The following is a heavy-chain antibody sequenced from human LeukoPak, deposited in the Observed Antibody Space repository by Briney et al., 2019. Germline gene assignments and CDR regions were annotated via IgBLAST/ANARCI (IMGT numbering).Heavy chain of an antibody. D-gene: IGHD3-16*02. CDR3: TRVSIHGDSDY. V-gene: IGHV4-61*01. CDR1: GYSISNAYY. Sequence: PSETLSLTCTVSGYSISNAYYWGWIRQPPGKGLEWIGYIYYTGRTKYNPSLQSRVTISVDTSKNQFSLNLSSVSAADTAVYFCTRVSIHGDSDYWGQGTLVTVSS. CDR2: IYYTGRT. J-gene: IGHJ4*02.